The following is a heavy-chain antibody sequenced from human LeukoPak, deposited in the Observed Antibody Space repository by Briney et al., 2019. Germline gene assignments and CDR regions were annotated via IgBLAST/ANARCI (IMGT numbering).Heavy chain of an antibody. Sequence: PGGSLRLSCAASGFTFSSYWMHWARQAPGEGLVWVSRINTDGSSTSYADSVKGRFTISRDNAKNTLYLQMNSLRAEDTAVYYCVREAYTSGWPNLDYWGQGTLVTVSS. D-gene: IGHD6-19*01. CDR2: INTDGSST. J-gene: IGHJ4*02. CDR1: GFTFSSYW. CDR3: VREAYTSGWPNLDY. V-gene: IGHV3-74*01.